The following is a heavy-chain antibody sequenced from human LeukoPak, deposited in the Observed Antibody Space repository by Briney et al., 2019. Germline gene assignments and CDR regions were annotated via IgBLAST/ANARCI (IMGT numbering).Heavy chain of an antibody. CDR2: ISSSSSTI. V-gene: IGHV3-48*01. CDR1: GFTFSSYS. D-gene: IGHD3-22*01. CDR3: ARGDDYYDSSGQNRDY. J-gene: IGHJ4*02. Sequence: GGSLRLSCAASGFTFSSYSMNWVRQAPGKGLEWVSYISSSSSTIYYADSVKGRFTISRDNAKNSLYLQMNSLRAEDTAVYYWARGDDYYDSSGQNRDYWGQGTLVTVSS.